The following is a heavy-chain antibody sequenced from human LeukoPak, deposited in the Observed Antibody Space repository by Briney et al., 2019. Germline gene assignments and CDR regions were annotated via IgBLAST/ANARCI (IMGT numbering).Heavy chain of an antibody. D-gene: IGHD6-19*01. Sequence: GGSLRLSCAGSGFIFNNYAMHWVRQPPGKGLEWVSGISWNSGTIDYADSVRGRFTISRDNAENSLYLQMDSLRVEDTAFYYCAKDNRRHYTSGPNPDSLHWGQGALVTVSS. V-gene: IGHV3-9*01. CDR2: ISWNSGTI. CDR3: AKDNRRHYTSGPNPDSLH. CDR1: GFIFNNYA. J-gene: IGHJ4*02.